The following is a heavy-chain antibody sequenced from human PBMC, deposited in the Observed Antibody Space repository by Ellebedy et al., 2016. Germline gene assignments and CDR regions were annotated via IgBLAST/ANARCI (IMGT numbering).Heavy chain of an antibody. V-gene: IGHV3-53*01. CDR1: GFTVSSNY. Sequence: GESLKISCAASGFTVSSNYMSWVRQAPGKGLEWVSVIYSCGSTYYADSVKGRFTISRDNSKNTLYLQMNSLRAEDTAVYYCARVEGASGWYDFDYWGQGTLVTVSS. CDR2: IYSCGST. D-gene: IGHD6-19*01. J-gene: IGHJ4*02. CDR3: ARVEGASGWYDFDY.